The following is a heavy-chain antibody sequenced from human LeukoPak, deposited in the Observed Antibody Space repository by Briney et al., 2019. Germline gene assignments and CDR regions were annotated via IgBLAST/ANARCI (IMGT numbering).Heavy chain of an antibody. V-gene: IGHV3-30*18. D-gene: IGHD2-21*01. CDR2: ISYDGSNK. J-gene: IGHJ4*02. CDR3: AQDLFVSY. CDR1: GFTFSSCG. Sequence: PGRSLRLSCAASGFTFSSCGMHWVRQAPGKGLEWVAVISYDGSNKYYADSVKGRFTISRDNSKNTLYLQMNSLRAEDTAVYYCAQDLFVSYWGQGTLVTVSS.